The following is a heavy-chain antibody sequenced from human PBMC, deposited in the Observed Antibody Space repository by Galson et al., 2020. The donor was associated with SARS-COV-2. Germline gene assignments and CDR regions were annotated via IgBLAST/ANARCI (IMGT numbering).Heavy chain of an antibody. CDR3: ARGRNPRDDGALLWIYRIASTGVFDY. CDR1: SGTFSGYY. CDR2: INNSGTT. Sequence: PSETLSLTCAVYSGTFSGYYWNWIRQPPGKGLEWIGEINNSGTTNYNASLRSRVTISVDTSKSQFSLRLTSVTAADTAVYYCARGRNPRDDGALLWIYRIASTGVFDYWCLGTLVTVSS. J-gene: IGHJ4*02. V-gene: IGHV4-34*01. D-gene: IGHD1-1*01.